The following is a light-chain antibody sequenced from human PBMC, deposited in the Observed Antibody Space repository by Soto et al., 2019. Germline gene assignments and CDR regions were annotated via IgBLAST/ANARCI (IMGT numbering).Light chain of an antibody. Sequence: EIVLTQSPGTLSLSPGEGATLSCRASQSVRSNYLAGYQQKPGQAPRLLIYGASSRATGLPDRFSCSGSGTDFPLTISRLESEDFAVYYCQQYGESSRTFGQGNKVEL. CDR3: QQYGESSRT. V-gene: IGKV3-20*01. J-gene: IGKJ1*01. CDR2: GAS. CDR1: QSVRSNY.